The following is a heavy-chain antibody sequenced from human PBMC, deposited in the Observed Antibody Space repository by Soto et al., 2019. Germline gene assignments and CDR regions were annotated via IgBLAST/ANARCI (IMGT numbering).Heavy chain of an antibody. CDR3: ARGPLGNYDFWSGYSFRLDLYYFDY. Sequence: GASVKVSCKASGYTFTSYGISWVRQAPGQGLEWMGWISAYNGNTNYAQKLQGRVTMTTDTSTSTAYMELRSLRSDDTAVYYCARGPLGNYDFWSGYSFRLDLYYFDYWGQGTLVTVSS. CDR1: GYTFTSYG. V-gene: IGHV1-18*01. CDR2: ISAYNGNT. D-gene: IGHD3-3*01. J-gene: IGHJ4*02.